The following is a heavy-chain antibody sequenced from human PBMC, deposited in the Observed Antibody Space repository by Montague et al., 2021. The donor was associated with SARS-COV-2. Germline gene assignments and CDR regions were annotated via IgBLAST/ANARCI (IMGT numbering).Heavy chain of an antibody. V-gene: IGHV4-59*01. CDR1: GASISSYY. J-gene: IGHJ3*01. CDR3: ARAVRYYYESSGPRAFDL. D-gene: IGHD3-22*01. Sequence: SETLSLTCTVSGASISSYYWSWIRLPPGTGLEWIGFIYYSGITNYNPSPKRRVTISVDTSKNKFSLKLSSVTAAATAVYYCARAVRYYYESSGPRAFDLWGQGTMVTVSS. CDR2: IYYSGIT.